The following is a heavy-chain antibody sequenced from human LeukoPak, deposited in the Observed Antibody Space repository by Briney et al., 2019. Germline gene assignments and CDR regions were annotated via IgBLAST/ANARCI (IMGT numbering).Heavy chain of an antibody. J-gene: IGHJ4*02. CDR1: GFTFSSYW. CDR3: ASALTTVTPHFHC. D-gene: IGHD4-17*01. V-gene: IGHV3-74*01. CDR2: IDTDGSSA. Sequence: GGSLRLSCAASGFTFSSYWMHWVRQAPGKGLVWVSRIDTDGSSATYADSVKGRLTISRDNAKNTVYLQMNSLRVEDTGVYHCASALTTVTPHFHCWGQGTLVTVSS.